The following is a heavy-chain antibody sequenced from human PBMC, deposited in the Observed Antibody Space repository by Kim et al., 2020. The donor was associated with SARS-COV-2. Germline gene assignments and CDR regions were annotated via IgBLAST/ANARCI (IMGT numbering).Heavy chain of an antibody. CDR1: GFTVSSNY. J-gene: IGHJ6*02. D-gene: IGHD2-15*01. Sequence: GGSLRLSCAASGFTVSSNYMSWVRQAPGKGLEWVSVIYSGGSTYYADSVKGRFTISRDNSKNTLYLQMNSLRAEDTAVYYCAACYRYYYGMDVWGQGTTVTVSS. CDR3: AACYRYYYGMDV. CDR2: IYSGGST. V-gene: IGHV3-66*02.